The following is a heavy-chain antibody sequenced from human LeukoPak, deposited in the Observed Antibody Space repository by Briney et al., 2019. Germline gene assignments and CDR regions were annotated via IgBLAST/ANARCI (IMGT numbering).Heavy chain of an antibody. CDR3: ARDYRSIAPFDY. J-gene: IGHJ4*02. Sequence: PSETPSLTCTVSGGSISSYYWSWIRQPAGKGLEWIGRIYTSGSTNYNPSLKSRVTISVDTSKNQFSLKLSSVTAADTAVYYCARDYRSIAPFDYWGQGTLVTVSS. D-gene: IGHD6-6*01. CDR2: IYTSGST. V-gene: IGHV4-4*07. CDR1: GGSISSYY.